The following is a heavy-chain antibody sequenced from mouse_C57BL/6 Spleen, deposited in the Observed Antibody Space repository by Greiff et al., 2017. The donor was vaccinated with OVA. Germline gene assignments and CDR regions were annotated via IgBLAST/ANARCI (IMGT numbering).Heavy chain of an antibody. CDR3: TRDDYGSSHDY. V-gene: IGHV1-15*01. CDR1: GYTFTDYE. CDR2: IDPETGGT. D-gene: IGHD1-1*01. J-gene: IGHJ4*01. Sequence: QVQLQQSGAELVRPGASVTLSCKASGYTFTDYEMHWVKQTPVHGLEWIGAIDPETGGTAYNQKFKGKAILTADKSSITAYMELRSLTSEDSAVYYCTRDDYGSSHDYWGQGTSVTVSS.